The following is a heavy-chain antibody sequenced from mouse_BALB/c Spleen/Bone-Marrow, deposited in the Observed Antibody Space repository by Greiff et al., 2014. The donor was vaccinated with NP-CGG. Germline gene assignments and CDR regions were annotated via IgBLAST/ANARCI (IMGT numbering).Heavy chain of an antibody. V-gene: IGHV2-6-7*01. CDR3: AREPHYYAMDY. CDR2: IWGDGST. J-gene: IGHJ4*01. Sequence: QVQLQQSGPGLVAPSQSLSITCTVSGFSLTGYGVNWVRRPPGKGLEWLGMIWGDGSTDYNSALKSRLSISKDNSKSQVFLKMNSLQTDDTARYYCAREPHYYAMDYWGQGTSVTVSS. CDR1: GFSLTGYG.